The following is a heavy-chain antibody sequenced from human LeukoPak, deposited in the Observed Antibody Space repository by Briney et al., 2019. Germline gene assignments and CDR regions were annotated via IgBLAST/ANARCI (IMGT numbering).Heavy chain of an antibody. CDR1: GYTFASYG. Sequence: ASVKVSCKASGYTFASYGISWVRQAPGQGLEWMGWISAYNGNTNYAQKLQGRVTMTTDTSTSTAYMELRSLRSDDTAVYYCARRGYYYDSSGAFDIWGQGTMVTVSS. CDR2: ISAYNGNT. D-gene: IGHD3-22*01. CDR3: ARRGYYYDSSGAFDI. J-gene: IGHJ3*02. V-gene: IGHV1-18*01.